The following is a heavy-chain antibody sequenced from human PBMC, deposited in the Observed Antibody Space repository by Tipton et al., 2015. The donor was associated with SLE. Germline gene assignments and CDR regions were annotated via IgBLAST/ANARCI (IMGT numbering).Heavy chain of an antibody. V-gene: IGHV3-23*01. J-gene: IGHJ6*02. CDR2: ISGGGGST. CDR1: GFTFSTYA. CDR3: SKGLNDDFWGGFGMDV. Sequence: SLRLSCAASGFTFSTYAMTWVRQAPGKGLEWVSAISGGGGSTYYTDSVKGRFTISRDNSKNTLYLQMSSLRAEDAAVYYCSKGLNDDFWGGFGMDVWGQGTTVNVS. D-gene: IGHD3-3*01.